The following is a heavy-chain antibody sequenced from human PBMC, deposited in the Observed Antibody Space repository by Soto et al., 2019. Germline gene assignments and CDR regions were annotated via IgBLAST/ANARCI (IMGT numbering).Heavy chain of an antibody. CDR3: ARESYSSGWLEY. V-gene: IGHV3-48*03. J-gene: IGHJ4*02. D-gene: IGHD6-19*01. Sequence: GGSLRLSCVASGFSFSDYEMNWVRQAPGKGLEWISYISRSDNTVHYADSVKSRFTISRDYARNSLYLQMNSLRAEDTAFYYCARESYSSGWLEYWGQGTLVTVSS. CDR1: GFSFSDYE. CDR2: ISRSDNTV.